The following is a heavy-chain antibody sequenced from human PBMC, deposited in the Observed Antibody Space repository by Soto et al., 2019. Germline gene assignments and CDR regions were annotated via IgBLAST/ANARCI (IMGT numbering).Heavy chain of an antibody. CDR2: IYYSGST. Sequence: ASETLSLTCTVSGGSISSYYWSWIRQPPGKGLAWIGYIYYSGSTNYNPSLKSRVTISVDTSKNQFSLKLSSVTAADTAVYYCARGQLSTTAAGNSYYFDYWGQGTLVTVSS. J-gene: IGHJ4*02. V-gene: IGHV4-59*01. CDR3: ARGQLSTTAAGNSYYFDY. D-gene: IGHD6-13*01. CDR1: GGSISSYY.